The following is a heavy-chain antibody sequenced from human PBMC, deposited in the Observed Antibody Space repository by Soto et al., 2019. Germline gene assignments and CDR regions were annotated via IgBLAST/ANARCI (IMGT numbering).Heavy chain of an antibody. J-gene: IGHJ3*01. V-gene: IGHV1-18*01. CDR2: ISGYNGNT. Sequence: QVQLVQSGAEVKKPGASVKVSCKASGYTFSSYGISWVRQAPGQGLAWMGWISGYNGNTKYAQKIQGRVTMTTATSTNTGYMELRSLGSDDTAVYYCERGRTTMSTEDDAFDVWGQGTMVTVSS. CDR1: GYTFSSYG. CDR3: ERGRTTMSTEDDAFDV. D-gene: IGHD3-10*02.